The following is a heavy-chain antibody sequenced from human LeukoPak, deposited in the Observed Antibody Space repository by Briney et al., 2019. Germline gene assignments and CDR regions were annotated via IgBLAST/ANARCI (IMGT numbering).Heavy chain of an antibody. CDR2: INPNSGGT. Sequence: ASVKVSCKASGYTFTVYYMHWVRQAPGQGLEWMGWINPNSGGTNYAQKFQGRVTMTRDTSISTAYMELSRLRSDDTAVYYCARTAMVRGVIITGGMDVWGQGTTVTVSS. V-gene: IGHV1-2*02. CDR3: ARTAMVRGVIITGGMDV. D-gene: IGHD3-10*01. J-gene: IGHJ6*02. CDR1: GYTFTVYY.